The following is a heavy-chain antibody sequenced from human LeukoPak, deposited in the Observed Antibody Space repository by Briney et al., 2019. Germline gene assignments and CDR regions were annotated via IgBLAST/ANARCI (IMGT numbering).Heavy chain of an antibody. V-gene: IGHV3-30*14. J-gene: IGHJ4*02. Sequence: GGSLRLSCADSGFTFSSYAMHWGRQAPGKGLEWGAVISYDGSNKYYADSVQGRFTLSRDNSKNTLYLQMKRLRAEDTAVYYCAREDGCNFFDYWGQGTLSPSPQ. D-gene: IGHD5-24*01. CDR3: AREDGCNFFDY. CDR2: ISYDGSNK. CDR1: GFTFSSYA.